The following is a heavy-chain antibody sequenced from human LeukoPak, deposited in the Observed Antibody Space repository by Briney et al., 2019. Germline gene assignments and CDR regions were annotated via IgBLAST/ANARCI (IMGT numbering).Heavy chain of an antibody. Sequence: PGRSLTPSCAPAAFTFSSYSIDCVSQPPRDWLEWNSYLRTSGTTIYDADSVKGRFTISRDNAKNSLYLQMNSLRVEDTAVYFCARETQGLDFWGQGILVTVSS. D-gene: IGHD4-23*01. V-gene: IGHV3-48*04. J-gene: IGHJ4*01. CDR1: AFTFSSYS. CDR3: ARETQGLDF. CDR2: LRTSGTTI.